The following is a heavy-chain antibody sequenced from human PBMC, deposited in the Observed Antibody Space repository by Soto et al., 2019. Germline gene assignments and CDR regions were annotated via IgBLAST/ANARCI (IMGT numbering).Heavy chain of an antibody. V-gene: IGHV4-31*03. CDR1: GGSISSGGYY. CDR2: IYYSGST. J-gene: IGHJ5*02. D-gene: IGHD3-10*01. CDR3: ARVPRSYYGSETNWFDP. Sequence: SETLSLTCTVSGGSISSGGYYWSWIRQHPGKGLEWIGYIYYSGSTYYNPSLKSRVTISVDTSKNQFSLKLSSVTAADTAVYYCARVPRSYYGSETNWFDPWGQGTPVTVSS.